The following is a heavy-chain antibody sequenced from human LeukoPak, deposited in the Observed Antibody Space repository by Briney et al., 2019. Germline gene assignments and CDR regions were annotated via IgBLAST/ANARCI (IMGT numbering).Heavy chain of an antibody. CDR2: IYYSGST. J-gene: IGHJ3*02. V-gene: IGHV4-59*01. D-gene: IGHD6-19*01. Sequence: PSETLSLTCTVSGGSISSDYWSWIRQPPGKGLDWIAYIYYSGSTNYNPSLKSRVTISVDTSKNQFSLKLSSVTAADTAVYYCARVGGQWQPKDAFDIWGQGTMVTVSS. CDR3: ARVGGQWQPKDAFDI. CDR1: GGSISSDY.